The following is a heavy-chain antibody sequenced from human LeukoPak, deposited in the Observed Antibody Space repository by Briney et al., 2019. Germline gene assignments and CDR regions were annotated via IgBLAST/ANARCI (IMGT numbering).Heavy chain of an antibody. CDR3: AKLTTVVTNFDY. Sequence: GGSLRLSCAASGFTFSSHGMHWVRQAPGKGLEWVAVISYDGSNKYYADSVKGRFTISRDNSKNTLYLQMNSLRAEDTAVYYCAKLTTVVTNFDYWGQGTLVTVSS. J-gene: IGHJ4*02. CDR1: GFTFSSHG. V-gene: IGHV3-30*18. D-gene: IGHD4-23*01. CDR2: ISYDGSNK.